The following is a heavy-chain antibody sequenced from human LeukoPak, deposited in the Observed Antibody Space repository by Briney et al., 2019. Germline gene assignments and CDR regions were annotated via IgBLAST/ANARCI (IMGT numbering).Heavy chain of an antibody. V-gene: IGHV3-7*05. Sequence: GGSLRLSCAASGFTFSRYWMTWVRQAPGKGLEWVASIKEDGNTKYYVDSVKGRFTISRDNAKNSLSLEMNSLRPEDTAVYFCARGEAFCDYWGQGARVTVSS. CDR3: ARGEAFCDY. D-gene: IGHD3-3*02. J-gene: IGHJ4*02. CDR1: GFTFSRYW. CDR2: IKEDGNTK.